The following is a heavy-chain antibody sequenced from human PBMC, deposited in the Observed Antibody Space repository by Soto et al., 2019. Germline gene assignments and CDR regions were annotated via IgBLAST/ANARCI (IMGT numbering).Heavy chain of an antibody. CDR3: ARNQFGYSSSGRWFDP. Sequence: PSETLSLTCVVHSGSFSGYYWSWIRQPPGKGLEWIGEINHSGGTNYNPSLKSRITLSVDTSKNQFSLKLSSVTAADTAVYYCARNQFGYSSSGRWFDPWGQGTLVTVSS. D-gene: IGHD6-13*01. V-gene: IGHV4-34*01. CDR1: SGSFSGYY. J-gene: IGHJ5*02. CDR2: INHSGGT.